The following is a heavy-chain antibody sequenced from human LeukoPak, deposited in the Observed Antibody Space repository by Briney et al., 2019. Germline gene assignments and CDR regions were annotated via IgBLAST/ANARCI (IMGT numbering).Heavy chain of an antibody. Sequence: PSETLSLTCTVSGGSISSYYWSWIRQPPGKGLEWIGYIYYSGSTYYNPSLKSRVTMSVDTSKNQFSLKLSSVTAADTAVYYCARDLGTAHDAFDIWGQGTMVTVSS. D-gene: IGHD1-1*01. CDR2: IYYSGST. CDR3: ARDLGTAHDAFDI. V-gene: IGHV4-59*12. CDR1: GGSISSYY. J-gene: IGHJ3*02.